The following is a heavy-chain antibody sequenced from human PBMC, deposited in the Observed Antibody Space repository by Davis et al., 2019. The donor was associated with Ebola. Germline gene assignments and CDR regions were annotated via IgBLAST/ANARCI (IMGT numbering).Heavy chain of an antibody. CDR3: ALRLRYYYGMDV. D-gene: IGHD4-17*01. V-gene: IGHV1-18*04. CDR2: ISASNGNT. CDR1: GYTFTSYG. Sequence: AASVTVSCKASGYTFTSYGIRWVRQAPGQGLEGMGWISASNGNTDYAQKLQGRVTMTTDTSTSTAYMELRGLRSDDTAVYYCALRLRYYYGMDVWGQGTTVTVSS. J-gene: IGHJ6*02.